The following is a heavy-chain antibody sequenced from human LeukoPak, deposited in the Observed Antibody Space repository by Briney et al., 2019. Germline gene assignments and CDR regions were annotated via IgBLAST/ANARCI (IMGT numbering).Heavy chain of an antibody. CDR2: ISSSSSYI. CDR1: GFTFSSYS. J-gene: IGHJ4*02. Sequence: PGGSLRLSCAASGFTFSSYSMNWVRQAPGKGLEWVSSISSSSSYIYYADSVKGRFTISRDNAKNSLYLQTNSLRAEDTAVYYCARDPGGFRRLDYWGQGTLVTVSS. V-gene: IGHV3-21*01. CDR3: ARDPGGFRRLDY. D-gene: IGHD3-16*01.